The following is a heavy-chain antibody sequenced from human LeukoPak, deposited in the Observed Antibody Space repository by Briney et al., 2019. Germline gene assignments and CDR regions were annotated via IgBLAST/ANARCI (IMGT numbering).Heavy chain of an antibody. Sequence: GGSLRLSCAASGFTFDDYAMHWVRQAPGKGLEWVSGISWNSGSIGYADSVKGRFTISRDNAENSLYLQMNSLRAEDTAVYYCARGRAEVWGQGTLVTVSS. CDR1: GFTFDDYA. V-gene: IGHV3-9*01. J-gene: IGHJ4*02. D-gene: IGHD6-19*01. CDR2: ISWNSGSI. CDR3: ARGRAEV.